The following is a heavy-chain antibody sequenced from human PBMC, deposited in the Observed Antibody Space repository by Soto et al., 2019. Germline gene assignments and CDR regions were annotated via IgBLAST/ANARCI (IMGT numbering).Heavy chain of an antibody. CDR1: GFTFSSYG. CDR2: IWYDGSNK. CDR3: ARVSSYYYYYGMDV. D-gene: IGHD6-6*01. Sequence: QVQLVESGGGVVQPGRSLRLSCAASGFTFSSYGMHWVRQAPGKGLEWVAVIWYDGSNKYYADSVKGRFTISRDNSKNTLYLQMNSLRAEDTAVYCCARVSSYYYYYGMDVWGQGTTVTVSS. J-gene: IGHJ6*02. V-gene: IGHV3-33*01.